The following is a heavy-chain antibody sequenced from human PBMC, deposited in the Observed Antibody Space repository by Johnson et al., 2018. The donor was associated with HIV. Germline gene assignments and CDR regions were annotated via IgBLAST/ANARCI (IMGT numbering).Heavy chain of an antibody. D-gene: IGHD6-19*01. CDR2: IGSNGLTI. J-gene: IGHJ3*02. Sequence: VQLVESGGGLIQPGGSLRLSCAASGFTVSSNYMSWVRQAPGKGLEWVAGIGSNGLTIGYVDSVKGRFTISRDDATNSLYLRMDSLRTEDTALYYCASTSSGWFYAFDIWGQGTMVTVSS. CDR3: ASTSSGWFYAFDI. CDR1: GFTVSSNY. V-gene: IGHV3-53*01.